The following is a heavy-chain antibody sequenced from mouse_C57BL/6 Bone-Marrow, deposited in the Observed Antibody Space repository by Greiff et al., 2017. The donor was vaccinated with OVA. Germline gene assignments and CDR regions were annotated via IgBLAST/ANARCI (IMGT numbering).Heavy chain of an antibody. D-gene: IGHD2-3*01. Sequence: DVKLQESGGGLVQPKGSLKLSCAASGFCFNTYAMNWVRQAPGKGLEWVARIRSKSNNYATYYADSVQASFTISRDDSESMLYLQMNNLKTEDTAMYYCVSPYDGYDVGFAYWGQGTLVTVSA. J-gene: IGHJ3*01. CDR1: GFCFNTYA. CDR2: IRSKSNNYAT. V-gene: IGHV10-1*01. CDR3: VSPYDGYDVGFAY.